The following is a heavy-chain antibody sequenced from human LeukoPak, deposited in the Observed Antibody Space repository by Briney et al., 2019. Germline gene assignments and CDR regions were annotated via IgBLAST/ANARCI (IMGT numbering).Heavy chain of an antibody. CDR3: ARERSDFWSGYYVSVGLASGPFFDY. V-gene: IGHV4-4*07. D-gene: IGHD3-3*01. J-gene: IGHJ4*02. CDR1: GGSISSYY. CDR2: IYTSGST. Sequence: SETLSLTCTVSGGSISSYYWSWIRQPAGKGLEWIGRIYTSGSTNYNPSLKSRVTMSVDTSKNQFSLKLSSVTAADTAVYYCARERSDFWSGYYVSVGLASGPFFDYWGQGTLVTVSS.